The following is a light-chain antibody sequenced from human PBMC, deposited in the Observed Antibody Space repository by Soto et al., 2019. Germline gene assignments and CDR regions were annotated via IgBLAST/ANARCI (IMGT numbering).Light chain of an antibody. Sequence: DIKMTQSPSSLSASVRAIATTTGRAIQGISNYLAWYQKKPGKVPKLLIYAAPTLQSGVPSRFSGSGSGTDFILTISSLQPEDVATYYCQKYDSAPWTFGQGTKVEIK. CDR1: QGISNY. CDR3: QKYDSAPWT. V-gene: IGKV1-27*01. CDR2: AAP. J-gene: IGKJ1*01.